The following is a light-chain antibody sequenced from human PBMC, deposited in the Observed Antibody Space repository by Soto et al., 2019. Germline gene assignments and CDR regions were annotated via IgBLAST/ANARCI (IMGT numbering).Light chain of an antibody. CDR3: QHYNGYPYT. CDR2: DAS. J-gene: IGKJ2*01. CDR1: QSIDIW. Sequence: DIQMTQSPSPLSASIGDRVTITCRASQSIDIWLAWYQQKPGKAPQLLIYDASRVETGVPSRFTASGSGTEFTLTINTLQADDSATYFCQHYNGYPYTFGPGTKVDIK. V-gene: IGKV1-5*01.